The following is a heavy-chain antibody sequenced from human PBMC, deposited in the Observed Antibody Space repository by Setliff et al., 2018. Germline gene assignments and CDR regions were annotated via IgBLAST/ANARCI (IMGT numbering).Heavy chain of an antibody. J-gene: IGHJ4*02. CDR3: ARLATDYGDYESLNYFDY. CDR1: GYSFTTYW. D-gene: IGHD4-17*01. CDR2: IYPGDSDT. V-gene: IGHV5-51*01. Sequence: PGESLKISCKGSGYSFTTYWIGWVRQMPGKGLEWMGIIYPGDSDTRDSPSFQGQVTISADQSISTAYLQWSSLKASDTAMYYCARLATDYGDYESLNYFDYWGQGTLVTVSS.